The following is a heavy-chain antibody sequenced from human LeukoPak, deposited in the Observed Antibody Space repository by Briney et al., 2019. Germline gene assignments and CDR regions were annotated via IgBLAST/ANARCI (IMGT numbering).Heavy chain of an antibody. CDR2: INHSGST. CDR1: GGSFSGYY. CDR3: ARDYYDSSGYYNPSYYFDY. Sequence: SETLSLTCAVYGGSFSGYYWSWIRQPPGKGLEWIGEINHSGSTNYNPSLKSRVTISVDTSKNQFSLKLSSVTAADTAVYYCARDYYDSSGYYNPSYYFDYWGQGTLVTVSS. V-gene: IGHV4-34*01. D-gene: IGHD3-22*01. J-gene: IGHJ4*02.